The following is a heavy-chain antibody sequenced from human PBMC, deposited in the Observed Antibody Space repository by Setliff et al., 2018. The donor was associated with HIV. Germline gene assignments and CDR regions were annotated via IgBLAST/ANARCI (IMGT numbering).Heavy chain of an antibody. V-gene: IGHV1-18*01. Sequence: ASVKVSCKASGYTFTSYGIGWVRQAPGQGLEWMGWISPYNGHTNYAQKLQGRVTMTTDTSTSTAYMELSSLTSEDTALYFCTKDGSLSGRYFYYMDVWGKGTTVTVSS. CDR2: ISPYNGHT. D-gene: IGHD2-15*01. J-gene: IGHJ6*03. CDR1: GYTFTSYG. CDR3: TKDGSLSGRYFYYMDV.